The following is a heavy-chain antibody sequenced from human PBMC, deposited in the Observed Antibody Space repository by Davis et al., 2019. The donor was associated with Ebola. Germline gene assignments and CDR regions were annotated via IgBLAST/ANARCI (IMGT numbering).Heavy chain of an antibody. J-gene: IGHJ4*02. CDR1: GFTFSSYA. CDR2: ISGSGGST. D-gene: IGHD2-21*02. Sequence: GESLKISCAASGFTFSSYAMSWVRQAPGKGLEWVSAISGSGGSTYYADSVKGRFTISRDNSKNTLYLQMNSLRAEDTAVYYCAKDRGVVTIRPPFDYWGQGTLVTVSS. CDR3: AKDRGVVTIRPPFDY. V-gene: IGHV3-23*01.